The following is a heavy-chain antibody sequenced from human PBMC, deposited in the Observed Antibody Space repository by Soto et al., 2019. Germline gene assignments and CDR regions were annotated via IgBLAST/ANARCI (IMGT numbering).Heavy chain of an antibody. D-gene: IGHD5-18*01. V-gene: IGHV1-18*01. CDR3: ARCIQQDYYYGMDV. Sequence: GASVKVSCKASGYTFYSHSISWVRQAPGQGLEWMGRISADNGNTKYAQKSRGRVTMTTDTSTSTVYMELRNLRSDDTAVYYCARCIQQDYYYGMDVWGQGTTVTVSS. CDR2: ISADNGNT. CDR1: GYTFYSHS. J-gene: IGHJ6*02.